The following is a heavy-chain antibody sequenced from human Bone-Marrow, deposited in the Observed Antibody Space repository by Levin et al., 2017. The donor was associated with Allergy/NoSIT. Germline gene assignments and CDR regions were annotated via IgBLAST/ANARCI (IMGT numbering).Heavy chain of an antibody. Sequence: QAGGSLRLSCEGSGFSFRDHYIDWVRQAPGKGLEWVGLIRRKQNKYSTEYAASVKDRFTFSRDDSKNSVYLQMSNLRSEDTAVYYCVRDEALIGIWYHDIWGRGTLVTVSS. CDR1: GFSFRDHY. CDR2: IRRKQNKYST. D-gene: IGHD6-13*01. CDR3: VRDEALIGIWYHDI. J-gene: IGHJ2*01. V-gene: IGHV3-72*01.